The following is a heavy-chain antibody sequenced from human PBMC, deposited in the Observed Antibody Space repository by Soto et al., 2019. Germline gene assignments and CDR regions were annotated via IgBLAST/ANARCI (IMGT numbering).Heavy chain of an antibody. Sequence: GASVKVSWTASGYPFPSYGISWVRHAPGQGLEWMGWISPYNGKTNCAQELQGRVTMTTDTSTSTAYMELRSLRPDDTAVYYCARVCPTNSCRYPEYWGQGTLVTVSS. D-gene: IGHD1-20*01. V-gene: IGHV1-18*04. CDR3: ARVCPTNSCRYPEY. CDR2: ISPYNGKT. J-gene: IGHJ4*02. CDR1: GYPFPSYG.